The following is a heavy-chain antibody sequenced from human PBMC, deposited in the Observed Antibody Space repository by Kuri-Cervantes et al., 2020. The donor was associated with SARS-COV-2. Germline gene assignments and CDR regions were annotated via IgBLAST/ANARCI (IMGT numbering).Heavy chain of an antibody. Sequence: ASVKVSCKASGYGYINYGITWVRQAPGQGLEWMGWINPYTGNTKYAQNFQGRVSMTTHTSTSTVYMELTSLRSADTAVYYCARVLIPSCVWLWPGDFDYGGQGTLVTVSS. CDR3: ARVLIPSCVWLWPGDFDY. CDR2: INPYTGNT. CDR1: GYGYINYG. D-gene: IGHD5-18*01. J-gene: IGHJ4*02. V-gene: IGHV1-18*01.